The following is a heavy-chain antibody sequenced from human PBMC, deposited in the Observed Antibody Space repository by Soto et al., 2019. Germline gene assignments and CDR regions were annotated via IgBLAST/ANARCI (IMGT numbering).Heavy chain of an antibody. D-gene: IGHD6-13*01. V-gene: IGHV3-21*01. CDR3: TRDASRDSSARGWFDP. CDR2: ISSNSAYI. CDR1: GFTFRSFT. Sequence: AGGSLRLSCAASGFTFRSFTMNWVRQAPGKGLEWVSTISSNSAYIYYTDALRGRFTISRDNAKNSLHLQMNSLRAEDTAVYYCTRDASRDSSARGWFDPWGLGTLVPLSP. J-gene: IGHJ5*02.